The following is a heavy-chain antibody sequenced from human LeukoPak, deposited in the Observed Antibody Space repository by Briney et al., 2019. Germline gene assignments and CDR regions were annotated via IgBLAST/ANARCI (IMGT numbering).Heavy chain of an antibody. J-gene: IGHJ4*02. CDR2: INPNSGDT. D-gene: IGHD3-10*01. Sequence: ASVKVSCKASGYTFTDYYVHWVRQAPGQGLEWMGRINPNSGDTNHAQKFQGRGTMTRDTSISTAYMELSSLRSDDTAVYYCARAVIRGIHFDYWGQGALVTVSS. CDR1: GYTFTDYY. CDR3: ARAVIRGIHFDY. V-gene: IGHV1-2*06.